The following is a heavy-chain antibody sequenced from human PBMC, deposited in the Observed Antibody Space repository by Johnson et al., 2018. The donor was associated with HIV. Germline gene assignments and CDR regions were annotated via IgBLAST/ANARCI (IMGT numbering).Heavy chain of an antibody. CDR3: ASTSSGWFYAFDI. CDR2: ISYDGSNI. V-gene: IGHV3-30-3*01. J-gene: IGHJ3*02. Sequence: QVQLVESGGGVVQPGRSLRLSCAASGFTFSSYAMHWVRQAPGKGLEWVAVISYDGSNIYSADAVKGRFTISRDNSKNTLYLQMNSLRAEDTAVYYCASTSSGWFYAFDIWGQGTMVTVSS. D-gene: IGHD6-19*01. CDR1: GFTFSSYA.